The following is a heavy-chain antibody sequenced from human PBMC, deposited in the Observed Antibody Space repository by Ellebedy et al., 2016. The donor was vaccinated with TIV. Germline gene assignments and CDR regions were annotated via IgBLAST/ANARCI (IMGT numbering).Heavy chain of an antibody. J-gene: IGHJ6*02. V-gene: IGHV5-10-1*01. CDR1: GYSFTSYW. CDR2: IDPSDSYT. D-gene: IGHD5-12*01. Sequence: GESLKISXKGSGYSFTSYWISWVRQMPGKGLEWMGRIDPSDSYTNYSPSFQGHVTISADKSISTAYLQWSSLKASDTAMYYCARFYTPSYGRIVAYYYYGMDGWGQGTTVTVSS. CDR3: ARFYTPSYGRIVAYYYYGMDG.